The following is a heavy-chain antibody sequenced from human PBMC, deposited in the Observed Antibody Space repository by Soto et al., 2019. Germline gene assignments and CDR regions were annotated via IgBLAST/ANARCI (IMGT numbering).Heavy chain of an antibody. Sequence: QVQLVESGGGVVQPGRSLRLSCAASGFTFSSSGIHWVRQAPGKGLEWVAVISYDGGNKYYVDSVKGRFTISRDNSKNTLYLQVTSVRAEGTAVYYCATDFSGWYGSSEYGFWGQGTLVTVSS. D-gene: IGHD6-19*01. CDR2: ISYDGGNK. J-gene: IGHJ4*02. V-gene: IGHV3-30*03. CDR3: ATDFSGWYGSSEYGF. CDR1: GFTFSSSG.